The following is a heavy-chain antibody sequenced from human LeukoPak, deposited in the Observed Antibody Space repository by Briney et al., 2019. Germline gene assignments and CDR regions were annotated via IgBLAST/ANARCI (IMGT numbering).Heavy chain of an antibody. CDR3: ARTHNSGSFDY. Sequence: SETLSLTCSVSGDSITSSYWSWIRQPPGKRLEWIGYIYYSGTTTYNPSLKSRVTISVDTSKNQFSLKLSFVTAADTAVYYCARTHNSGSFDYWGQGTLVSVSS. CDR1: GDSITSSY. D-gene: IGHD6-19*01. CDR2: IYYSGTT. J-gene: IGHJ4*02. V-gene: IGHV4-59*08.